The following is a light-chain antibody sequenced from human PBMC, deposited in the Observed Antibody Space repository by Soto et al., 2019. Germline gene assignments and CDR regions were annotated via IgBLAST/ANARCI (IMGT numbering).Light chain of an antibody. V-gene: IGKV1-39*01. CDR2: AAS. J-gene: IGKJ4*01. CDR3: QESYPLHT. CDR1: QNINSY. Sequence: DIQMTQSPSSLSASVGDRVTITCRASQNINSYLHWYQQKVGKAPKLLINAASTLQSGVPLRFRGSGSGTDFTLTISSLQPEDFATYYCQESYPLHTFGGGTKVEIK.